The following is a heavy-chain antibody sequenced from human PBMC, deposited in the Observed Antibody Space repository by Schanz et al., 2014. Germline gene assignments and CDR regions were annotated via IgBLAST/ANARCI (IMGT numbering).Heavy chain of an antibody. Sequence: EVQLLESGGGLVQPGGSLRLSCTASGFTFSSYAMSWVRQDPGKGLVWVARINSVGSNTDYADSVTGRFTISRDNAKNSLYLQMNSLRAEDTAVYYCANNWNLDYWGQGTLVTVSS. J-gene: IGHJ4*02. CDR3: ANNWNLDY. D-gene: IGHD1-20*01. V-gene: IGHV3-23*01. CDR2: INSVGSNT. CDR1: GFTFSSYA.